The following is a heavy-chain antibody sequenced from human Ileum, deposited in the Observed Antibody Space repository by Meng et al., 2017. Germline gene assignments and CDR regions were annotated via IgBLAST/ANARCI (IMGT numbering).Heavy chain of an antibody. D-gene: IGHD6-19*01. J-gene: IGHJ2*01. V-gene: IGHV4-39*07. CDR3: ATGGAVAGVWWYFDL. Sequence: LKPTVTHCRTVIVSDGTIIRSKYTVVWHRQPRWKRLEWIARMSFCLSTYFNPSLNIRFPISLDTSNNQVSLKLSFVTAADTDVYYCATGGAVAGVWWYFDLWGRGTLVTVSS. CDR1: DGTIIRSKYT. CDR2: MSFCLST.